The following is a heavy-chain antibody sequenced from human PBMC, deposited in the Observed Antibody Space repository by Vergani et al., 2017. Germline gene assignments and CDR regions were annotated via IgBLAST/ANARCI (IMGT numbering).Heavy chain of an antibody. CDR2: IYYSGST. CDR3: ARDGGYCSSTSCYEGSFDY. J-gene: IGHJ4*02. CDR1: GGSISSYY. V-gene: IGHV4-59*01. Sequence: QVQLQESGPGLVKPSETLSLTCTVSGGSISSYYWSWIRQPPGKGLEWIGYIYYSGSTNYNPSLKSRVTRSVDTSKNQFSLKLSSVTAADTAVYYCARDGGYCSSTSCYEGSFDYWGQGTLVTVSS. D-gene: IGHD2-2*01.